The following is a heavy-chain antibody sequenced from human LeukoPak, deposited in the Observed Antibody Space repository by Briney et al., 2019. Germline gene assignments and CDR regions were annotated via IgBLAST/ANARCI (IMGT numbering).Heavy chain of an antibody. CDR3: ARVSLRFLEWLLPGAFDI. V-gene: IGHV4-59*12. Sequence: SETLSLTCTVSGGSISSYYWSWIRQPPGKGLGWIGNIYYSGSTSYNPSLQSRVTISVDTSKNQFSLKLSSVTAADTAVYYCARVSLRFLEWLLPGAFDIWGQGTMVTVSS. CDR1: GGSISSYY. D-gene: IGHD3-3*01. J-gene: IGHJ3*02. CDR2: IYYSGST.